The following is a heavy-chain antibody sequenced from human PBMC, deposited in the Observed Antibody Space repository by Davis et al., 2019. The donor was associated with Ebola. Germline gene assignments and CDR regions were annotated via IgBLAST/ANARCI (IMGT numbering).Heavy chain of an antibody. V-gene: IGHV3-9*01. Sequence: SLKISCAASGFTFDDYAMHWVRQAPGKGLEWVSGISWNSGSIGYADSVKGRFTISRDNAKNSLYLQMNSLRAEDTALYYCAKDRIYDSSGYYLDYWGQGTLVTVSS. CDR2: ISWNSGSI. J-gene: IGHJ4*02. D-gene: IGHD3-22*01. CDR1: GFTFDDYA. CDR3: AKDRIYDSSGYYLDY.